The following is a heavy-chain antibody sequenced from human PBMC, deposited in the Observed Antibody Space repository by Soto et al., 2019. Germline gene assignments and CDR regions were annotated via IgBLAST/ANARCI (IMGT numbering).Heavy chain of an antibody. CDR3: ATTLSGVVVVAATSHFDY. Sequence: GASVKGSCKASGYTFTNYDINWVRQATGQGLEWMGWMNPNSGSTSYAQKFQGRVTMTRDTSTSTVYMELSSLRSEDTAVYYCATTLSGVVVVAATSHFDYWGQGTLVTVCS. J-gene: IGHJ4*02. CDR1: GYTFTNYD. CDR2: MNPNSGST. V-gene: IGHV1-8*01. D-gene: IGHD2-15*01.